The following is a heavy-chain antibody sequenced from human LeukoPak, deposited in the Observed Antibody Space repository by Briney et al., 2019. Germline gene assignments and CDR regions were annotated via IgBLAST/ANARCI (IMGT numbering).Heavy chain of an antibody. CDR1: GGSISSDNW. Sequence: ETLSLTCAVSGGSISSDNWWSWVRQAPGKGLEWVANENQDGSEIYYVDSVKGRFIMSRDNTKNSFYLQMSSLRVEDTAVYYCARGRDVDSWGQGTLVTVSS. V-gene: IGHV3-7*03. J-gene: IGHJ5*01. CDR3: ARGRDVDS. CDR2: ENQDGSEI.